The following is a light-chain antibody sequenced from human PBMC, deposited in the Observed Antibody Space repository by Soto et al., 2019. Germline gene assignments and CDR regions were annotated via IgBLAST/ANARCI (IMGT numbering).Light chain of an antibody. CDR1: QSISSY. Sequence: DIQMTQSPSSLSASVGDRVTITCRASQSISSYLNWYQQKPGKAPNLLIYAASSLQSRVPSRFSGSGSGTDFTLTISSLQPEDFATYYCQQSYSTPATFGQGTKLEIK. J-gene: IGKJ2*01. CDR2: AAS. CDR3: QQSYSTPAT. V-gene: IGKV1-39*01.